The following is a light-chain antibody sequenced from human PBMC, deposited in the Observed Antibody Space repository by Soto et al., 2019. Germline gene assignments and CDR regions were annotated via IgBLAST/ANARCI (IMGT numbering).Light chain of an antibody. CDR1: QGISSY. Sequence: DIQLTQSPSFLSASVGDRVTITCRASQGISSYLAWDQQKPGKGPKLLIYAASTLQSGVPSRFSGSGSGTEFTLTISSLQPEDFATYYCQQLNSYPITFGQGTRLEIK. CDR3: QQLNSYPIT. J-gene: IGKJ5*01. V-gene: IGKV1-9*01. CDR2: AAS.